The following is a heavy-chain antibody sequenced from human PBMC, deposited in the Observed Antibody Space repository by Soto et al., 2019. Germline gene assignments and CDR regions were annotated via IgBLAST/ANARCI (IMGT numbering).Heavy chain of an antibody. J-gene: IGHJ4*02. CDR1: GYTLTELS. CDR3: ATGRDYAILTGQPYYFDY. V-gene: IGHV1-24*01. CDR2: FDPEDGET. Sequence: ASVKVSCKVSGYTLTELSMHWVRQAPGKGLEWMGGFDPEDGETIYAQKFQGRDTMTEDTSTDTAYMELSSLRSEDTAVYYCATGRDYAILTGQPYYFDYWGEGTLVTVS. D-gene: IGHD3-9*01.